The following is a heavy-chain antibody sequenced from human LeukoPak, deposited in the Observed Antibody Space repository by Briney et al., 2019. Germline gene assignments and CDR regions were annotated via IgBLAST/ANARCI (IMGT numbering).Heavy chain of an antibody. CDR3: TEGYYDSSGPGNYFDY. Sequence: SETLSLTCTVSGGSIISSSYYWGWIRQPPGKGLEWIGSIYYSGSTYYNPSLKSRVTISVDTSKNQFSLKLSSVTAADTAVYYCTEGYYDSSGPGNYFDYWGQGTLVTVSS. J-gene: IGHJ4*02. CDR1: GGSIISSSYY. D-gene: IGHD3-22*01. V-gene: IGHV4-39*01. CDR2: IYYSGST.